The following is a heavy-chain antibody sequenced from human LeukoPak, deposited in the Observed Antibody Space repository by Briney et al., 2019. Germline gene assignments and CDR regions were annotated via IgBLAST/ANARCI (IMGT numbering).Heavy chain of an antibody. CDR1: GFTFSNYW. J-gene: IGHJ4*02. Sequence: PGGSLRLSCAASGFTFSNYWMSWVRQAQGKGLEGVANIKQDGSEKHYVDSVKGRFTISRDNAKNSLYLQMNSLRAEDTAVYYCARVFGGYYSFDYWGQGTLVTVSS. V-gene: IGHV3-7*01. D-gene: IGHD3-3*01. CDR3: ARVFGGYYSFDY. CDR2: IKQDGSEK.